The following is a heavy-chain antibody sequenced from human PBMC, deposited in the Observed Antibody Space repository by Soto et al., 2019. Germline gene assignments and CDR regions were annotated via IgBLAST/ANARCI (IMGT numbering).Heavy chain of an antibody. CDR2: IKSKTDGGTT. Sequence: PGGSLRLSCAASGFTLSNAWMSWVRQAPGKGLEWVGRIKSKTDGGTTDYAAPVKGRFTISRDDSKNTLYLQMNSLKTEDTAVYYGTTGLVRGRGASDIWGQGTMGTVSS. J-gene: IGHJ3*02. V-gene: IGHV3-15*01. CDR1: GFTLSNAW. D-gene: IGHD3-10*01. CDR3: TTGLVRGRGASDI.